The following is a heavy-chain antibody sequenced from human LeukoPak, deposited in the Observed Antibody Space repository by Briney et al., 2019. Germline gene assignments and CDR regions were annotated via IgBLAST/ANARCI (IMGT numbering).Heavy chain of an antibody. J-gene: IGHJ2*01. Sequence: ASVKVSCKASGYTFTSYDINWVRQATGQGLEWMGWMNPNSGNTGYAQKFQGRVTMTRNTSISTAYMELSSLRSEDTAVYYCARGGYYDSSGYYLGWYFDLWGRGTLVTVSS. V-gene: IGHV1-8*01. CDR3: ARGGYYDSSGYYLGWYFDL. D-gene: IGHD3-22*01. CDR1: GYTFTSYD. CDR2: MNPNSGNT.